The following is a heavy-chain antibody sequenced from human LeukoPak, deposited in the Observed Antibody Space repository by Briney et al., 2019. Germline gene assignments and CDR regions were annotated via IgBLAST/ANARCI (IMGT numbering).Heavy chain of an antibody. CDR3: ARVKTIFGVVDYFDY. D-gene: IGHD3-3*01. J-gene: IGHJ4*02. CDR2: ISSSSSYI. CDR1: GFTFSSYS. V-gene: IGHV3-21*01. Sequence: GGSLRLSCAASGFTFSSYSMNWVRQAPGKGLEWVSSISSSSSYIYYADSVKGRFTISRDNAKNSLYLQMNGRRAEDTAVYYCARVKTIFGVVDYFDYWGQGTLVTVSS.